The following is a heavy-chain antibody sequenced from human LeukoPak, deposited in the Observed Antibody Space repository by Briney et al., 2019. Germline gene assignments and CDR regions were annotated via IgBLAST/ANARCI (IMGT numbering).Heavy chain of an antibody. CDR3: AREWGGWDY. Sequence: PGRSLRLSCAASGFTFSSYGMHWVRQAPGKGLEWVAVISYDGSNKYYADSVKGRFTISRDNSKNTLYLQMNSLRAEDTAVYYCAREWGGWDYWGQGTLVTVSS. CDR2: ISYDGSNK. D-gene: IGHD6-19*01. CDR1: GFTFSSYG. J-gene: IGHJ4*02. V-gene: IGHV3-30*03.